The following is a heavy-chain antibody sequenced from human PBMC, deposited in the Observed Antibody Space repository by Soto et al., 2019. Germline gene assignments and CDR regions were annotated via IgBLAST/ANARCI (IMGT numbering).Heavy chain of an antibody. CDR1: GFIFSSYG. J-gene: IGHJ4*02. V-gene: IGHV3-33*01. CDR3: ARDAKSVETTGGFDY. CDR2: IWFDGSNK. Sequence: GGSLRLSWAASGFIFSSYGMHWVRQAPGKGLEWVAGIWFDGSNKYYADSVKGRFTISRDNSRNTLYLQMNGLRAEDTAVYYCARDAKSVETTGGFDYWGQGTLVTVSS. D-gene: IGHD1-26*01.